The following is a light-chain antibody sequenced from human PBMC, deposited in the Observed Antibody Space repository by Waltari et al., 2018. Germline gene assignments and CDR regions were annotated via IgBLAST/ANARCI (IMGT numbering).Light chain of an antibody. Sequence: QSALTQPASVSGSPGQSITITCTGTSDDIGDYNYVSWYQQLPGKAPKLIIYEVTNRPSVVSDRFSGSKSGNTASLTISGLLPDDEAQYHCSSYTLSSSLVLFGGGTKVTVL. CDR2: EVT. V-gene: IGLV2-14*01. J-gene: IGLJ2*01. CDR3: SSYTLSSSLVL. CDR1: SDDIGDYNY.